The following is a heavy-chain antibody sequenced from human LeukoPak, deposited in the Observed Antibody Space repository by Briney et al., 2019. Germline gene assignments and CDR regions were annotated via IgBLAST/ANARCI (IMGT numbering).Heavy chain of an antibody. CDR3: ATVVSLGYCSGGSCYLLDY. CDR2: FDPEDGET. D-gene: IGHD2-15*01. CDR1: GYTLTELS. J-gene: IGHJ4*02. Sequence: ASVKVSCKGSGYTLTELSMHWVRQAPGKGLEWMGGFDPEDGETIYAQKFQGRVTMTEDTSTDTAYMELSSLRSEDTAVYYCATVVSLGYCSGGSCYLLDYWGQGTLVTVSS. V-gene: IGHV1-24*01.